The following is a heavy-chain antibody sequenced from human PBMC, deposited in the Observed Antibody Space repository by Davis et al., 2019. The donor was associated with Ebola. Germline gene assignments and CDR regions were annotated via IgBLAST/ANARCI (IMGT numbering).Heavy chain of an antibody. CDR2: ISSSGTTI. Sequence: GGSLRLSCAASGFTFISYSMNWVRQAPGKGLEWVSYISSSGTTIHYADSVKGRFTISRDNAKNSLYLQMNSLRDEDTAVYYCARDLYYYDSSGYSYYFDYWGQGTLVTVSS. CDR1: GFTFISYS. J-gene: IGHJ4*02. CDR3: ARDLYYYDSSGYSYYFDY. V-gene: IGHV3-48*02. D-gene: IGHD3-22*01.